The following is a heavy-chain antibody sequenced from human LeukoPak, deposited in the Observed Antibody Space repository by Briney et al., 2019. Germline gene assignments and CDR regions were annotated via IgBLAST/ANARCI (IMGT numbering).Heavy chain of an antibody. V-gene: IGHV4-39*07. D-gene: IGHD4-11*01. CDR2: IYYSGNT. CDR3: ARDYLRTGTTRNYYYGMDV. Sequence: SETLSLTCIVSGGSISTSAYYWGWIRQPPGEGLQWIGSIYYSGNTYYNSSLKSRVTISVDTSKNQFSLKLSSVTPADTAVYYCARDYLRTGTTRNYYYGMDVWGQGTTVTVSS. J-gene: IGHJ6*02. CDR1: GGSISTSAYY.